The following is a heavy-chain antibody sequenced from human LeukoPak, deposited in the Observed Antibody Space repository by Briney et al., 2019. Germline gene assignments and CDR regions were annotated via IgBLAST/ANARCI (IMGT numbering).Heavy chain of an antibody. J-gene: IGHJ4*02. V-gene: IGHV3-7*01. CDR3: AREYYDSSGYYHGWR. D-gene: IGHD3-22*01. CDR1: GFTFSSYW. Sequence: PGGSLRLSCSTSGFTFSSYWMSWVRQAPGRGLEWVANIKQDGSEKYYVDSVKGRFTISRDNAKNSLFLQMNSLRADDTAVYYCAREYYDSSGYYHGWRWGQGALVTVSS. CDR2: IKQDGSEK.